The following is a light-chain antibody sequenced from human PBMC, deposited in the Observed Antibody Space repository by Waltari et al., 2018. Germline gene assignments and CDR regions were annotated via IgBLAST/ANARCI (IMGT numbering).Light chain of an antibody. CDR1: QTISNW. Sequence: DIQMTQSPSTLSASVGDRVTITCRASQTISNWLAWYQQKPGKAPKFLIYEARSVKSGVPSRFSGSGSGTEFTLTISSLQPDDFATYYCQQYNDNATWTFGQGTKVEIK. V-gene: IGKV1-5*03. CDR3: QQYNDNATWT. CDR2: EAR. J-gene: IGKJ1*01.